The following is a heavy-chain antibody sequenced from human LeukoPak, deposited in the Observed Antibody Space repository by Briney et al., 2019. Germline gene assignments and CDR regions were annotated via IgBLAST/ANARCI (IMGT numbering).Heavy chain of an antibody. V-gene: IGHV1-8*01. CDR3: ATDSSGYDAFDI. J-gene: IGHJ3*02. Sequence: ASVKVSCKASGYTFIGYYMHWVRQAPGQGLEWMGWINPNSGNTGYAQKFQGRVTMTRNTSISTAYMELSSLRSEDTAVYYCATDSSGYDAFDIWGQGTMVTVSS. D-gene: IGHD3-22*01. CDR1: GYTFIGYY. CDR2: INPNSGNT.